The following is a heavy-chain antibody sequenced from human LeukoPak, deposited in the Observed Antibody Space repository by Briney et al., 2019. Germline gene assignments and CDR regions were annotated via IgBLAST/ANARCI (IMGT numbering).Heavy chain of an antibody. Sequence: GASVKVSCKASGYSFPTYDINWVRQATGQGLQWMGWMSSKSGHTAYAQKFQGRVIFTRNISISTAYMEVSSLTSEDTAVYYCATTYCYDSSGYSPFDYWGQGTLVTVSS. J-gene: IGHJ4*02. CDR1: GYSFPTYD. CDR2: MSSKSGHT. D-gene: IGHD3-22*01. V-gene: IGHV1-8*03. CDR3: ATTYCYDSSGYSPFDY.